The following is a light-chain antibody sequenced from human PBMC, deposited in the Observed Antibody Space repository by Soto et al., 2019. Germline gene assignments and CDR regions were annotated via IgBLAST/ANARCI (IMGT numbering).Light chain of an antibody. V-gene: IGKV3-15*01. J-gene: IGKJ1*01. CDR2: GAT. Sequence: EIVMTQSPATTSVSPGERSILSCRATQSVSNNLAWYQKKPVPDPRRLIDGATTRATGIPARISGSGSGTADSLTISSLPSAGFEVYYCQQYNNWWTSGKGTRVEIK. CDR1: QSVSNN. CDR3: QQYNNWWT.